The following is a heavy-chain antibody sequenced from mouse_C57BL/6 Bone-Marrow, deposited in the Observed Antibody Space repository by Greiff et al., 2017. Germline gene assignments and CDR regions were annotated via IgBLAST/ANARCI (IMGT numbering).Heavy chain of an antibody. Sequence: QVQLQQSGAELVKPGASVKLSCKASGYTFTSYWMHWVKQRPGQGLEWIGMIHPNSGSTNYNEKFKSKATLTVDKSSSTAYLQLSSLTSEDSAVYYCARWRSRYWYFDGWGTGTTVTVSS. V-gene: IGHV1-64*01. CDR1: GYTFTSYW. J-gene: IGHJ1*03. CDR2: IHPNSGST. CDR3: ARWRSRYWYFDG.